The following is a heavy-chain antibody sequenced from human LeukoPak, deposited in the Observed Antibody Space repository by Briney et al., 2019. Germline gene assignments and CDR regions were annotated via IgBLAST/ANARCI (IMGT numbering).Heavy chain of an antibody. Sequence: SVKVSCKASGGTFSSYAISWVRQAPGQGLEWMGGIIPIFGSANYAQKFQGRVTITADESTSTAYMELSSLRSEDTAVYYCARAGGQQLDIGYRFDYWGQGTLVTVSS. J-gene: IGHJ4*02. CDR3: ARAGGQQLDIGYRFDY. V-gene: IGHV1-69*01. CDR1: GGTFSSYA. CDR2: IIPIFGSA. D-gene: IGHD6-13*01.